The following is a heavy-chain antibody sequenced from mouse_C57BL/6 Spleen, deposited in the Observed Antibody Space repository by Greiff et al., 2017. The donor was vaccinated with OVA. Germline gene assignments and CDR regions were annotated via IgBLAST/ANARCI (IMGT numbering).Heavy chain of an antibody. CDR1: GYAFSSSW. CDR2: IYPGDGDT. V-gene: IGHV1-82*01. J-gene: IGHJ3*01. Sequence: VQLQQSGPELVKPGASVKISCKASGYAFSSSWMNWVKQRPGKGLEWIGRIYPGDGDTNYNGKFKGKATLTADKSSSTAYMQLSSLTSEDSAVCFCARSDYSNFLFAYWGQGTLVTVSA. D-gene: IGHD2-5*01. CDR3: ARSDYSNFLFAY.